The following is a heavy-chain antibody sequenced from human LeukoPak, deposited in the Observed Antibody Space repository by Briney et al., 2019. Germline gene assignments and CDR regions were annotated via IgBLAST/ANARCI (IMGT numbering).Heavy chain of an antibody. D-gene: IGHD3-22*01. Sequence: ASVKVSCKASGYTFTSYYMHWVRQAPGQGLEWMGIINPSGGSTSYAQKFQGRVTMTGDTSTSTVYMELSSLRSEDTAVYYCAREYYDSSGYYKPPYYYGMDVWGQGTTVTVSS. CDR3: AREYYDSSGYYKPPYYYGMDV. V-gene: IGHV1-46*01. CDR2: INPSGGST. CDR1: GYTFTSYY. J-gene: IGHJ6*02.